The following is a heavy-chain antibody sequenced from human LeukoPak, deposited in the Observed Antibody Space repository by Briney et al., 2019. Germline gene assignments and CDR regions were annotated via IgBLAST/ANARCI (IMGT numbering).Heavy chain of an antibody. CDR3: ARDTSSYGSRRLYNWFDP. CDR2: IYTSGST. Sequence: PSETLSLTCTVSGGSISSYYWSWIRQPAGKGLEWIGRIYTSGSTNYNPSLKSRVTMSVDTSKNQFSLKLSSVTAADTAVYYCARDTSSYGSRRLYNWFDPWGQGTLVTVSS. CDR1: GGSISSYY. V-gene: IGHV4-4*07. D-gene: IGHD3-10*01. J-gene: IGHJ5*02.